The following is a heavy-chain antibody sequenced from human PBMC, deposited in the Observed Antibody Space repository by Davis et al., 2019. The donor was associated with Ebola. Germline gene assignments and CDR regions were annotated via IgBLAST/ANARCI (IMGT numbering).Heavy chain of an antibody. Sequence: ASVTVSRMSSGYTFTSYGLVWVRQAPGLGLEWMGWISGFNTNTNFAQKFQGRVTVSKDTSTNTAYMDLRSLTSDDTAIYYCARALNYDVLTGTSSYYFDYWGQGTLVTVSS. CDR2: ISGFNTNT. V-gene: IGHV1-18*04. CDR1: GYTFTSYG. D-gene: IGHD3-9*01. CDR3: ARALNYDVLTGTSSYYFDY. J-gene: IGHJ4*02.